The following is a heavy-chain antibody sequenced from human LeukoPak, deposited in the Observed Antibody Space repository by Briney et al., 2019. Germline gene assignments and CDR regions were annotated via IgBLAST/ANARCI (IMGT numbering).Heavy chain of an antibody. CDR3: AKASTFGELNRPFDY. V-gene: IGHV3-23*01. D-gene: IGHD3-10*01. J-gene: IGHJ4*02. CDR1: GFTFSSDA. CDR2: ISGGGDTT. Sequence: GGSLRLSCAASGFTFSSDAMSWVHQAPGKGLEWVSVISGGGDTTFYSDSVKGRFTISRDNSKNTLYLQMNSLRAEDTAVYYCAKASTFGELNRPFDYWGQGTLVTVSS.